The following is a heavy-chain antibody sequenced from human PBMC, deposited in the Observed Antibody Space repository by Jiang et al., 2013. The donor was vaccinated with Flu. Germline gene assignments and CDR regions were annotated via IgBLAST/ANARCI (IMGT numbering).Heavy chain of an antibody. CDR2: IYPGDSGT. J-gene: IGHJ4*02. CDR1: GYRFTSYW. Sequence: VKKPGESLKISCKGSGYRFTSYWIGWVRQMPGKGLEWMGIIYPGDSGTRYSPSFQGQVTISADKSISTAYLQWSSLKASDTAMYYCARISFGELSPFDYWGQGTLVTVSS. D-gene: IGHD3-10*01. CDR3: ARISFGELSPFDY. V-gene: IGHV5-51*03.